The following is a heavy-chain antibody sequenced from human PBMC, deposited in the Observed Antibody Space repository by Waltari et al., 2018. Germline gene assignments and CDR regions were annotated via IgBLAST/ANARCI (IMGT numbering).Heavy chain of an antibody. J-gene: IGHJ6*02. V-gene: IGHV4-34*01. D-gene: IGHD3-10*01. CDR2: INRDDTV. Sequence: QAQLHQWGAGLLKPSETLSLTCAVSGGSFSGYFWSWLRPSPGKGMEWIGEINRDDTVNYNPALNRRVGMSVDPIKIQISLSLSSVTAADAAFYYCARVGDYHGSGRFGLDVWGRGTRVTVSS. CDR1: GGSFSGYF. CDR3: ARVGDYHGSGRFGLDV.